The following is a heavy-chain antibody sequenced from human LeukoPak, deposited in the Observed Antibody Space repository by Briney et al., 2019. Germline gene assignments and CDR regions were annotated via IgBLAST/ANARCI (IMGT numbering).Heavy chain of an antibody. CDR3: ARDLRYCTNTNCFSKASRLGY. CDR2: INPSGGST. J-gene: IGHJ4*02. D-gene: IGHD2-2*01. Sequence: ASVKVPCKASGYTFTSYFIHWVRQAPGQGLEWMGIINPSGGSTRYAREFQGRVTMTRDMSTRTVYMELSSLRSEDTAVYYCARDLRYCTNTNCFSKASRLGYWGQGTLVTVSS. V-gene: IGHV1-46*01. CDR1: GYTFTSYF.